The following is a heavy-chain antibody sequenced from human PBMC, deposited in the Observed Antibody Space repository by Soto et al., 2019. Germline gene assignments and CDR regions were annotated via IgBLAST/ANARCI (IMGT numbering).Heavy chain of an antibody. CDR3: AREGGYCSSTSCFNWYFDL. J-gene: IGHJ2*01. CDR1: GFTFSSYS. Sequence: EVQLVESGGGLVKPGGSLRLSCAASGFTFSSYSMNWVRQAPGKGLEWVSSISSSSSYIYYADSVKGRFTISRDNAKNSLYLQMNSLRAEDTAVYYCAREGGYCSSTSCFNWYFDLWGRGTLVTVSS. D-gene: IGHD2-2*01. CDR2: ISSSSSYI. V-gene: IGHV3-21*01.